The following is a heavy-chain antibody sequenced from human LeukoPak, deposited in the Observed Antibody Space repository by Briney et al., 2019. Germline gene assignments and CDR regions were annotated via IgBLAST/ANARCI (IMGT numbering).Heavy chain of an antibody. CDR3: ADLGITTIGGV. J-gene: IGHJ6*04. Sequence: GGSVRLSCAASGCTFSNFEMNWVRQAPGKGLEWVAYISRTGDTVYYADSMKGRFTISRDNATSTLYLQMNSLRAEDTAVYYCADLGITTIGGVWGKGTTVTISS. CDR2: ISRTGDTV. D-gene: IGHD3-10*02. V-gene: IGHV3-48*03. CDR1: GCTFSNFE.